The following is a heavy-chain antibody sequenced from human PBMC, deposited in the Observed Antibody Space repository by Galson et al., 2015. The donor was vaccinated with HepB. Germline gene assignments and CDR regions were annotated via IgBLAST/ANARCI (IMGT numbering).Heavy chain of an antibody. CDR2: IWYDGSDK. V-gene: IGHV3-33*01. D-gene: IGHD3-16*02. CDR1: GFTFSNSG. CDR3: ARGPLGLRLGELSF. J-gene: IGHJ4*02. Sequence: SLRLSCAASGFTFSNSGMHWVRQAPGKGLEWVAVIWYDGSDKYYADSVKGRFTISRDNSKNTLYLQMNSLRDEDTAVYYCARGPLGLRLGELSFWGQGTLVTVSS.